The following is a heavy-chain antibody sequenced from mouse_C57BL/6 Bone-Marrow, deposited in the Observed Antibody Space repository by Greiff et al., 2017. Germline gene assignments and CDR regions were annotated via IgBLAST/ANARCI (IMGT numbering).Heavy chain of an antibody. J-gene: IGHJ1*03. CDR3: ARRGSTDYDYLYWYFDV. V-gene: IGHV5-6*02. D-gene: IGHD2-4*01. Sequence: DVMLVESGGDLVKPGGSLKLSCAASGFTFSSYGMSWVRQTPDKRLEWVATISSGGSYTYYPDSVKGRFTISRDNAKNTLYLQMSSLKSEDTAMYYCARRGSTDYDYLYWYFDVWGTGTTVTVSS. CDR2: ISSGGSYT. CDR1: GFTFSSYG.